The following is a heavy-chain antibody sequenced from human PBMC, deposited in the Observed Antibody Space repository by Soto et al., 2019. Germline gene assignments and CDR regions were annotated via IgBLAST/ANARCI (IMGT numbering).Heavy chain of an antibody. V-gene: IGHV4-59*08. CDR2: IYYRGST. J-gene: IGHJ4*02. D-gene: IGHD5-12*01. CDR3: ARRDGDGLHDY. Sequence: QVQLQESGPGLAKPSETLSLTCTVSGGSISSYYWSWVRQPPGKGLEWIGYIYYRGSTNYNPSLKGRVTISVDTSEHQFALKLSSVTAADTAVYYCARRDGDGLHDYWGQGTLVTVSS. CDR1: GGSISSYY.